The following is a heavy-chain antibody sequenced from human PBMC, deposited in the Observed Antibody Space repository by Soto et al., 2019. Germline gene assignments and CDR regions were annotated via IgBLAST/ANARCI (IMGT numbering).Heavy chain of an antibody. CDR1: GFTFSDYY. Sequence: QVQLVESGGGLVKPGGSLRLSCAASGFTFSDYYMSWIRQAPGKGLEWVSYISSSSSYTNYADSVKGRFTISRDNAKNSRYLQKNNLRAEDTAVYYCARPIGGDSSEFDYWGQGTLVTVSS. D-gene: IGHD3-22*01. CDR2: ISSSSSYT. V-gene: IGHV3-11*05. J-gene: IGHJ4*02. CDR3: ARPIGGDSSEFDY.